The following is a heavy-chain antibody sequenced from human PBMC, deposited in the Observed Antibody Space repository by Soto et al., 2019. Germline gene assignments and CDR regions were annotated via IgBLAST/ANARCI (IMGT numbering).Heavy chain of an antibody. Sequence: ASVKVSCKASGYTFTSYGISWVRQAPGQGLEWMGWISAYNGNTNYAQKLQGRVTMTTDTSTSTAYMELRSLRSDDTAVYYCARDRGGYCSGGSCYPGGDYWGQGTLVTV. V-gene: IGHV1-18*04. D-gene: IGHD2-15*01. CDR1: GYTFTSYG. CDR2: ISAYNGNT. J-gene: IGHJ4*02. CDR3: ARDRGGYCSGGSCYPGGDY.